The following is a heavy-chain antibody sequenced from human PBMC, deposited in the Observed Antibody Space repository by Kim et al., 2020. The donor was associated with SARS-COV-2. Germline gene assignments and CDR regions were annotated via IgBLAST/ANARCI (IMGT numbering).Heavy chain of an antibody. V-gene: IGHV1-3*01. CDR2: INAGNGNT. CDR3: ARAFDYSSGWYFQAAPSDY. D-gene: IGHD6-19*01. Sequence: ASVKVSCKASGYTFTSYAMHWVRQAPGQRLEWMGWINAGNGNTKYSQKFQGRVTITRDTSASTAYMELSSLRSEDTAVYYCARAFDYSSGWYFQAAPSDYWGQGTLVTVSS. J-gene: IGHJ4*02. CDR1: GYTFTSYA.